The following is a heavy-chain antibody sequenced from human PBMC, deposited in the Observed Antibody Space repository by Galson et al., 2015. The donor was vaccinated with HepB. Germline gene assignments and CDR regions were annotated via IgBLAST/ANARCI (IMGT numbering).Heavy chain of an antibody. CDR3: ARAGAPRTVDY. Sequence: SLRLSCAASGFTFSTYWMSWVRQPPGKGLEWVANIKEDGSEKYYVDSVKGRFTMSRDNAKNSLYLQMNSLRAEDTAVYYCARAGAPRTVDYWGQGTLVTVSS. CDR2: IKEDGSEK. D-gene: IGHD1-1*01. CDR1: GFTFSTYW. V-gene: IGHV3-7*01. J-gene: IGHJ4*02.